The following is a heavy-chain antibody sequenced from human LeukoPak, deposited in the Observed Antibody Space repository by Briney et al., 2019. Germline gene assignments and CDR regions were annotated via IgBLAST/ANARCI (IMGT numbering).Heavy chain of an antibody. CDR3: AIPPGYCGNDCSFDH. CDR2: IYPGDYET. Sequence: GESLNISCEGSGYSFSNYWSGWVRQLPGKGLEWMGIIYPGDYETRYSPSFQGLVTISVAKSSSTAYLQWSSLKASDTAMYYCAIPPGYCGNDCSFDHWGQGTLVTVSS. D-gene: IGHD2-21*02. V-gene: IGHV5-51*01. CDR1: GYSFSNYW. J-gene: IGHJ4*02.